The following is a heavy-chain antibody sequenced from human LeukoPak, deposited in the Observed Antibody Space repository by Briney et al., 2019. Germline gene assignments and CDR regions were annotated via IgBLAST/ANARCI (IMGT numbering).Heavy chain of an antibody. J-gene: IGHJ6*02. Sequence: QTLSLTCAISGDSVSSNSAAWNWIRQSPSRGLEWLGRTYYRSKWHNDYAVSVKSRITINPDTSKNQVSLQFNSVTPEDTAVYYCARQYSSGWSYYYGLDVWGQGTTVTVSS. CDR2: TYYRSKWHN. V-gene: IGHV6-1*01. CDR1: GDSVSSNSAA. D-gene: IGHD6-19*01. CDR3: ARQYSSGWSYYYGLDV.